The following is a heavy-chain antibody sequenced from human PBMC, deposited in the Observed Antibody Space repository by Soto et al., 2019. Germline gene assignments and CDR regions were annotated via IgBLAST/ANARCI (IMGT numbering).Heavy chain of an antibody. CDR2: ISSSSSTI. D-gene: IGHD3-22*01. CDR3: ATERARNYYHSSGYASPHAFDI. J-gene: IGHJ3*02. CDR1: GFTFSSYS. V-gene: IGHV3-48*01. Sequence: HPGGSLRLSCAASGFTFSSYSMNWVRQAPGKGLEWVSYISSSSSTIYYADSVKGRFTISRDNAKNSLYLQMNSLRAEDTAVYYCATERARNYYHSSGYASPHAFDIWGQGTMVTVSS.